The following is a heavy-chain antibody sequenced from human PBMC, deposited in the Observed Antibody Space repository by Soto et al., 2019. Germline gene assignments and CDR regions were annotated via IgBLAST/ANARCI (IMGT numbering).Heavy chain of an antibody. D-gene: IGHD2-15*01. Sequence: GASVKVSCKASGYTFTSYDINSVRQATGQGLEWMGWMNPNSGNTGYAQKLQGRVTMTRNTSISTAYMELSSLRSEDTAVYYCARDTDCSGGSCYSGGMDVWGQGTTVTVSS. CDR3: ARDTDCSGGSCYSGGMDV. CDR1: GYTFTSYD. CDR2: MNPNSGNT. J-gene: IGHJ6*02. V-gene: IGHV1-8*01.